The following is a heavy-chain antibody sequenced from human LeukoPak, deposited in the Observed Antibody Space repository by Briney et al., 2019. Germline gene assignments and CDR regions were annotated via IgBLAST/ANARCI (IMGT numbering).Heavy chain of an antibody. Sequence: SQTLSLTCTVSGGSFSSGSYYWRWIRQPAGKGLEWIGRSYTSASTNYNPSLKSRVTISVDTSKNQFSLKLSSVTAADTAVYYCARGLYDSSGYYYVDYWGQGTLVTVSS. J-gene: IGHJ4*02. V-gene: IGHV4-61*02. CDR3: ARGLYDSSGYYYVDY. CDR1: GGSFSSGSYY. CDR2: SYTSAST. D-gene: IGHD3-22*01.